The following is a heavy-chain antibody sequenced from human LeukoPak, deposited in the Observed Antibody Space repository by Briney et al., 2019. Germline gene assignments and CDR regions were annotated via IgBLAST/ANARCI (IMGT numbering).Heavy chain of an antibody. CDR3: ARDGSIDIVAVPAAIGLAY. Sequence: ASVKVSCKASGYTFTGYYMHWVRQAPGQGLEWMGWINPNSGGTNYAQKFQGRVTMTRDTSISTAYMELSRLRSDDTAVYYCARDGSIDIVAVPAAIGLAYWGQGTLVTVSS. CDR2: INPNSGGT. J-gene: IGHJ4*02. CDR1: GYTFTGYY. V-gene: IGHV1-2*02. D-gene: IGHD2-2*02.